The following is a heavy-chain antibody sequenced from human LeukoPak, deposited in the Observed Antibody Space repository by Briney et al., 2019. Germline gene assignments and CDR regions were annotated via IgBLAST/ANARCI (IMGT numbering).Heavy chain of an antibody. CDR1: GFTFGSYA. CDR2: ISYDGSNK. V-gene: IGHV3-30*04. CDR3: ARGSLRYCSGGSCSPDMDV. J-gene: IGHJ6*03. D-gene: IGHD2-15*01. Sequence: GRSLRLSCAASGFTFGSYAMHWVRQAPGKGLEWVAVISYDGSNKYYADSVKGRFTISRDNSKNTLYLQMNSLRAEDTAVYYCARGSLRYCSGGSCSPDMDVWGKGTTVTVSS.